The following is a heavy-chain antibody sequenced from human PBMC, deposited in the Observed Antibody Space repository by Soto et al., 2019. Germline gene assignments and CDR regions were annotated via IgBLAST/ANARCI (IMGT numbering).Heavy chain of an antibody. CDR1: GFTFSRDW. V-gene: IGHV3-74*01. Sequence: EGSLRLSCAASGFTFSRDWMHWVRQAPGKGLVWVSHLNRDGSSTSYADSVNGRFTISRDNARNTLFLQMNSLRAEDTAVYYCARGLKWGLFDYWGQGTLVTVSS. CDR3: ARGLKWGLFDY. J-gene: IGHJ4*02. D-gene: IGHD4-4*01. CDR2: LNRDGSST.